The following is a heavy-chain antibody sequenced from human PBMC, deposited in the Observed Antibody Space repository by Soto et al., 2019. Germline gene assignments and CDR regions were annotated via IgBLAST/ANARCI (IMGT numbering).Heavy chain of an antibody. CDR2: IYYSAST. D-gene: IGHD2-21*02. J-gene: IGHJ4*02. CDR3: ARHLPYCGGDCYSLDY. Sequence: QVQLQESGPGLVKPSETLSLTRTVSGGSISSYYWSWIRQPPGQGLEWIGDIYYSASTNYIPSLTSRVTILVYTSKNQFSLNLSSVTAADTAVYYCARHLPYCGGDCYSLDYWGQGTLVTVSS. CDR1: GGSISSYY. V-gene: IGHV4-59*08.